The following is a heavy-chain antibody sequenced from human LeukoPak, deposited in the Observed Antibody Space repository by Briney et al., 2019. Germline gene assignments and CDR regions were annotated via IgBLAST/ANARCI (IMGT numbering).Heavy chain of an antibody. D-gene: IGHD3-10*01. CDR1: GFTFDDYA. Sequence: GGSLRLSCAASGFTFDDYAMHWVRQAPGKGLEWVSGISWNSGSIGYADSVKGRFTISRDNSKNTLYLQMNSLRAEDTAVYYCARAFIKRAEYFQHWGQGTLVTVSS. J-gene: IGHJ1*01. CDR2: ISWNSGSI. CDR3: ARAFIKRAEYFQH. V-gene: IGHV3-9*01.